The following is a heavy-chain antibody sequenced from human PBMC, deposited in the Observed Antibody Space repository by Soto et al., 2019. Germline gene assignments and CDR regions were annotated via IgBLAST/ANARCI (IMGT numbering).Heavy chain of an antibody. Sequence: QVQLVQSGAEVKKPGASVKVSCQASGYTFTTFGISWVRQAPGQGLEWMGWISAYNGNTNYAQNFQGRGTKTSDTSTIAAYMALRSLRPDRTAVYYCGRGRTPIHYGGQGALVTSSS. CDR3: GRGRTPIHY. CDR1: GYTFTTFG. D-gene: IGHD3-10*01. J-gene: IGHJ4*02. V-gene: IGHV1-18*01. CDR2: ISAYNGNT.